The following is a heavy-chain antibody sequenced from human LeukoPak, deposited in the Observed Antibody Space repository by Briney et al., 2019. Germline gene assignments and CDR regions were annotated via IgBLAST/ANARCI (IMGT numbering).Heavy chain of an antibody. J-gene: IGHJ6*02. CDR1: GYTFTSYD. CDR2: ISAYNGNT. Sequence: GASVKVSCKASGYTFTSYDLSWVRQAPGQGLEWMGWISAYNGNTNYAQKLQGRVTMTTDTSTSTAYMELRSLRAEDTAVYYCARDLADSSSWYGEPLDYYYGMDVWDQGTTVTVSS. CDR3: ARDLADSSSWYGEPLDYYYGMDV. V-gene: IGHV1-18*01. D-gene: IGHD6-13*01.